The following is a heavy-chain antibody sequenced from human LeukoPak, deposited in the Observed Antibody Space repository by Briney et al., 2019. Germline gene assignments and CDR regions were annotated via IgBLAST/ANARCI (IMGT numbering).Heavy chain of an antibody. D-gene: IGHD3-10*01. J-gene: IGHJ6*04. CDR1: GFTFSSYG. Sequence: GGSLRLSCAASGFTFSSYGMHWVRQAPGKGLEWVAVISYDGSNKYYADSVKGRFTISRDNSKNPLYLQMNSLRAEDTAVYYCAKGGSGSRGDIMDVWGKGTTVTVSS. CDR2: ISYDGSNK. CDR3: AKGGSGSRGDIMDV. V-gene: IGHV3-30*18.